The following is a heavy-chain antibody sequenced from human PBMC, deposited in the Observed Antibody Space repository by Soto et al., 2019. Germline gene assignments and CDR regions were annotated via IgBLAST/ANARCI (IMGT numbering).Heavy chain of an antibody. CDR3: ARHTEMLTIPDY. V-gene: IGHV5-10-1*03. D-gene: IGHD3-16*01. CDR2: IDPRDSYT. Sequence: EVQLVQSGAEVKKPGESLSISCKGSGYSFTNYWISWVRQMPGKGLEWMGRIDPRDSYTNYSPSFQGHGTISTDKSINTAYLHLSSLKASDTAIYYCARHTEMLTIPDYWGQGTLVTVSS. CDR1: GYSFTNYW. J-gene: IGHJ4*02.